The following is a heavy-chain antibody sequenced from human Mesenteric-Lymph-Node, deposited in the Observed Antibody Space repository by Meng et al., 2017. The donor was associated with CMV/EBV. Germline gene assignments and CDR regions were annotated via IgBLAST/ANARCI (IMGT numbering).Heavy chain of an antibody. V-gene: IGHV3-7*01. D-gene: IGHD2-2*01. Sequence: GESLKISCVTSGFIFSSYWMSWVRQAPGKGLEWVANIKQDGSQKDYVDSVKGRFTLSRDNAKNSLYLQMESLRAEDTAVYYCATSLTYCSSSNCYRAFDNWGQGTLDTVSS. CDR1: GFIFSSYW. J-gene: IGHJ4*02. CDR3: ATSLTYCSSSNCYRAFDN. CDR2: IKQDGSQK.